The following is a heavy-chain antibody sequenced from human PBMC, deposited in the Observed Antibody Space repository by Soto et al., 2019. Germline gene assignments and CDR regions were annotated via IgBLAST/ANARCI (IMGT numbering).Heavy chain of an antibody. CDR1: GFTLNSFG. CDR3: AKGLQQEYEFLLNH. CDR2: ISYDESSR. V-gene: IGHV3-30*18. D-gene: IGHD1-1*01. J-gene: IGHJ5*02. Sequence: QVQLVESGGGVVQPGRSRRLSCGASGFTLNSFGIHWVRQGPEKGLEWVAGISYDESSRHYADSVQGRFFVSRDNSKNTVFLHMSNLRTEDTAVYYCAKGLQQEYEFLLNHWGQGTLVTVSS.